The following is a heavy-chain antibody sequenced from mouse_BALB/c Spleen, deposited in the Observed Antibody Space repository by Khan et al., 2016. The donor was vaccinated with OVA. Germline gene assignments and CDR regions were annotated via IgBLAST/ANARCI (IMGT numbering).Heavy chain of an antibody. D-gene: IGHD1-1*01. CDR1: GISITTGNYR. V-gene: IGHV3-5*02. CDR3: ARDYGSLYWYFDV. CDR2: LYYSGTT. J-gene: IGHJ1*01. Sequence: EVQLQESGPGLVKPSQTVSLTCTATGISITTGNYRWSWLRQFPGNKLEWTGNLYYSGTTTYNPSLTNRTTITNDTSKRQFFLVNNSLTAEDTAPYFCARDYGSLYWYFDVWGAGTMVTVSA.